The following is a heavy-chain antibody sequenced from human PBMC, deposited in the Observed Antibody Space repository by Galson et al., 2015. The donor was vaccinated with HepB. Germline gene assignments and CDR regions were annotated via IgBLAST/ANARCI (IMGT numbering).Heavy chain of an antibody. CDR1: GGSISSSSYY. CDR2: IYYSGST. D-gene: IGHD2-2*01. V-gene: IGHV4-39*01. Sequence: SETLSLTCTVSGGSISSSSYYWGWIRQPPGKGLEWIGSIYYSGSTYYNPSLKSRVTISVDTSKSQLSLKLSSVTAADTAVYYCARTIVVVPAANSVRSGCRGCFDYWGQGTLVTVSS. CDR3: ARTIVVVPAANSVRSGCRGCFDY. J-gene: IGHJ4*02.